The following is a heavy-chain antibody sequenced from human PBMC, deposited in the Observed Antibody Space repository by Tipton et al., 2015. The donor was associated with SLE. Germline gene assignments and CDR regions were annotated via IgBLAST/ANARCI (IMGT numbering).Heavy chain of an antibody. CDR3: ARVGLITPDAFDI. CDR2: LYTSGTT. J-gene: IGHJ3*02. V-gene: IGHV4-4*08. D-gene: IGHD5-24*01. CDR1: GASINSNY. Sequence: TLSLTCTVSGASINSNYWTWIRQPPGKGLEWIGYLYTSGTTKYNPSLQSRVTISVDTPKNPFSLKLNSVTAADTAVYYCARVGLITPDAFDIWGEGTMVTVSS.